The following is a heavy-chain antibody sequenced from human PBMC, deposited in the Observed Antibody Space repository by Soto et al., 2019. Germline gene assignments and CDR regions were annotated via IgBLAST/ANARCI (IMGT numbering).Heavy chain of an antibody. D-gene: IGHD6-13*01. CDR3: ARVPIAAAGRGGYYGMDV. J-gene: IGHJ6*02. Sequence: SDSLSLTCAFSGYSISSGYYWGWIRQPPGKALEWIGSIYHSGSTYYNLSLKSRVTISVDTSKNQFSLKLSSVTAADTAVYYCARVPIAAAGRGGYYGMDVWGQGTTVTVSS. CDR1: GYSISSGYY. CDR2: IYHSGST. V-gene: IGHV4-38-2*01.